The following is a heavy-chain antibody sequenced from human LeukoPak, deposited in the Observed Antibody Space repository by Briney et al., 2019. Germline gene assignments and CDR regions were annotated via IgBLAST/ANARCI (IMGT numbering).Heavy chain of an antibody. Sequence: GASVKVSFKASGYSFTTYGISWVRQAPGQGLEWLGWINTYNGNTNYAQKLQGRVTMTTDTSTSIAYMELRSLRSDDTAVYYCTRSQQVVYFDYWGQGTLVTVSS. J-gene: IGHJ4*02. D-gene: IGHD2-15*01. V-gene: IGHV1-18*01. CDR3: TRSQQVVYFDY. CDR1: GYSFTTYG. CDR2: INTYNGNT.